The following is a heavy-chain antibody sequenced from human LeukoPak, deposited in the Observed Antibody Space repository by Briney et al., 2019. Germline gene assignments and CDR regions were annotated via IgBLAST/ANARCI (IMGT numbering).Heavy chain of an antibody. D-gene: IGHD2-8*02. J-gene: IGHJ4*02. V-gene: IGHV3-23*01. CDR3: AKSGGHYTGYYFDY. Sequence: GSLRLSCAASGFTFSSYAMSWVRQAPGKGLEWVSTISGGGGSTYYADSVKGRFTISRDNSKNTLYLQMNSLRAEDTAVYYCAKSGGHYTGYYFDYWGRGTLVTVSS. CDR2: ISGGGGST. CDR1: GFTFSSYA.